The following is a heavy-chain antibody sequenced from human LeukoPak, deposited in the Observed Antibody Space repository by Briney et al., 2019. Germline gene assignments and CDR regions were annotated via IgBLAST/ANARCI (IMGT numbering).Heavy chain of an antibody. V-gene: IGHV1-69*05. D-gene: IGHD1-14*01. CDR3: ARDRDHLGSFFDY. CDR1: GGTFSSYA. CDR2: IIPIFGAA. J-gene: IGHJ4*02. Sequence: ASVKVSCKASGGTFSSYAISWVRQAPGQGLEWMEGIIPIFGAANYAQKFQGRVTITTDESTSTAYMELSSLRSEDTAVYYCARDRDHLGSFFDYWGQGTLVTVSS.